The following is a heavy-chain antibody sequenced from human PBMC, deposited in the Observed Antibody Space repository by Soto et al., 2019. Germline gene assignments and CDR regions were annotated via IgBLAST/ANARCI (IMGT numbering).Heavy chain of an antibody. V-gene: IGHV3-33*01. CDR2: IWYDGSNK. J-gene: IGHJ6*02. Sequence: GGSLRLSCVASGFTFSSYGMHWVRQAPGKGLEWVAVIWYDGSNKYYADSVKGRFTISRDNSKNTLYLQMNSLRAEDTAVYYCARDSRIAAISHGMDVWGQGTTVTVSS. CDR3: ARDSRIAAISHGMDV. CDR1: GFTFSSYG. D-gene: IGHD6-25*01.